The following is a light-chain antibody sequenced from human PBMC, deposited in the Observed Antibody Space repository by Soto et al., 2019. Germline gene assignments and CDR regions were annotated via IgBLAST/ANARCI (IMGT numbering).Light chain of an antibody. CDR3: CSFTSSNTHV. CDR1: SSDVGNYNL. J-gene: IGLJ1*01. V-gene: IGLV2-23*02. CDR2: EVN. Sequence: QYVLTQPASVSGSPGPSITISCTGTSSDVGNYNLVSWYQQHPGKVPKLIRFEVNKRPSGVSGRFSGSKSGNTASLTISGLQAEDEADYYCCSFTSSNTHVFGTGTKVTAL.